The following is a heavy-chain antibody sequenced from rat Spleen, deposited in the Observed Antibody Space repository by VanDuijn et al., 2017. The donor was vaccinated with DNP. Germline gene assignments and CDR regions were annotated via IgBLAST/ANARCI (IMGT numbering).Heavy chain of an antibody. Sequence: QVQLEESGPGLMQPSETLSLPCTVSGFSLTSNGVGWVRQPLGKGLVWMGTIWAGGSTNYNSAVQSRLSISRDTSKSQVFLKMNILQTEDTATYYCARGIPYFDYWGQGVMVTVSS. V-gene: IGHV2-72*01. D-gene: IGHD2-2*01. CDR1: GFSLTSNG. J-gene: IGHJ2*01. CDR2: IWAGGST. CDR3: ARGIPYFDY.